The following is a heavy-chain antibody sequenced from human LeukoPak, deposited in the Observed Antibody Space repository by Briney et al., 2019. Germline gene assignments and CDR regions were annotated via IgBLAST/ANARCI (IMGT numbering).Heavy chain of an antibody. CDR3: AREMYSSGFFDY. V-gene: IGHV3-23*01. J-gene: IGHJ4*02. Sequence: GGSLRLSCAASGFSFSTCAMSWVRQAPGRGLEWVSAISGSGGRTYYADSVKGRFTISRDNSKNTLYLQMNSLRAEETAVYYCAREMYSSGFFDYWGQGTLVTVSS. CDR1: GFSFSTCA. D-gene: IGHD6-19*01. CDR2: ISGSGGRT.